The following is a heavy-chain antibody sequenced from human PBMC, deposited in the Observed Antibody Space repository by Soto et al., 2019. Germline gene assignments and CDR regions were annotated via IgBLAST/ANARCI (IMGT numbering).Heavy chain of an antibody. Sequence: PGGSLRLSCAASGFTFSSYWMSWVRQAPGKGLEWVANIKQDGSEKYYVDSVKGRFTISRDNAKNSLYLQMNSLRAEDTAVYYCARDLAYYDFWSGTLGYWGQGTLVTVSS. D-gene: IGHD3-3*01. CDR2: IKQDGSEK. CDR3: ARDLAYYDFWSGTLGY. V-gene: IGHV3-7*01. CDR1: GFTFSSYW. J-gene: IGHJ4*02.